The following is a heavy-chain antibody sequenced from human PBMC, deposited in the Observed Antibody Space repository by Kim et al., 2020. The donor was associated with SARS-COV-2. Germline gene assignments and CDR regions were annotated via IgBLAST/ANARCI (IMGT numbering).Heavy chain of an antibody. Sequence: SVKVSCKASGGTFSSYAISWVRQAPGQGLEWMGRIIPILGIANYAQKFQGRVTITADKSTSTAYMELSSLRSEDTAVYYCARAIAAAGINYYYYGMDVWGQGTTVTVSS. CDR3: ARAIAAAGINYYYYGMDV. J-gene: IGHJ6*02. D-gene: IGHD6-13*01. CDR1: GGTFSSYA. V-gene: IGHV1-69*04. CDR2: IIPILGIA.